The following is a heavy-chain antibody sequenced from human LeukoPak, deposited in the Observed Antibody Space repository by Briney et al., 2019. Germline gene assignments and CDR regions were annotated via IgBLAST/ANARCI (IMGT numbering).Heavy chain of an antibody. CDR3: AATSAGHYHYYGMDV. V-gene: IGHV1-58*02. J-gene: IGHJ6*02. CDR2: IVVGSGNT. D-gene: IGHD6-13*01. Sequence: SVKVSCKASGFTFTSSAMQWVRQARGQRLEWIGWIVVGSGNTNYAQKFQERVTITRDMSTSTAYMELSSLRSEDTAVYYCAATSAGHYHYYGMDVWGQGTTVTVSS. CDR1: GFTFTSSA.